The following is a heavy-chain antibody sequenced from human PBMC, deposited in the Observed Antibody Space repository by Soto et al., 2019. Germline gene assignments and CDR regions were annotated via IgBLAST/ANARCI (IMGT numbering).Heavy chain of an antibody. CDR1: GYTFTSYG. V-gene: IGHV1-18*04. D-gene: IGHD1-1*01. J-gene: IGHJ6*02. CDR3: ARLPYXEAGKGEDNYYYYGMDV. CDR2: ISAYNGNT. Sequence: GASVKVSCKGSGYTFTSYGISWVRQAPGQGLEWMGWISAYNGNTNYAQKLQGRVTMTTDTSTSTAYMELRSLRSDDTAVYYCARLPYXEAGKGEDNYYYYGMDVWGQGTTVTVSS.